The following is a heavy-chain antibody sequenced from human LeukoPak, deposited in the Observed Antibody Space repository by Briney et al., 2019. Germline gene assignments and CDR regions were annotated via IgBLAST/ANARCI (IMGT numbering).Heavy chain of an antibody. Sequence: PGGSLRLSCAASGFTFSSYSMNWVRQAPGKGLEWVSSISSSSSYIYYADSVKGRFTISRDNAKNSLYLQMNSLRAEDTAVYYCARDYHHYGSGSSNWFDPWGQGTLVTVSS. J-gene: IGHJ5*02. D-gene: IGHD3-10*01. CDR2: ISSSSSYI. V-gene: IGHV3-21*01. CDR1: GFTFSSYS. CDR3: ARDYHHYGSGSSNWFDP.